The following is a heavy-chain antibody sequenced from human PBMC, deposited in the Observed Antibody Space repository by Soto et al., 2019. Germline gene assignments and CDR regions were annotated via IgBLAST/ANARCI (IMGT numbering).Heavy chain of an antibody. J-gene: IGHJ5*02. D-gene: IGHD1-26*01. Sequence: QVKLEQSGAEVKKPGASVKVSCKASGYTFFSYGITWVRQAPGQGLEWMGWVSGYNGHTNYAQKFQGRVTMTRDISTTTAYMELRNLRSDDTAVYYCAGFVGPTSSDNWFDPWGQGTLVTVSS. V-gene: IGHV1-18*01. CDR3: AGFVGPTSSDNWFDP. CDR1: GYTFFSYG. CDR2: VSGYNGHT.